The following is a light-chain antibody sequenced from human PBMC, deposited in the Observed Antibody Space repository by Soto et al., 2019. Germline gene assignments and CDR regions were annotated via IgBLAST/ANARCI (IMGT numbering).Light chain of an antibody. CDR1: SSDVGGYNY. CDR2: GVS. V-gene: IGLV2-11*01. J-gene: IGLJ1*01. CDR3: SSYTSSRTYV. Sequence: QSALTQPRSVSGSPGQSVTISCTGTSSDVGGYNYVSWYQQHPGKAPKLMIYGVSIRPSGASDRFSGSKSGNTASLTISGLQAEDEADYYCSSYTSSRTYVFGTGTKVTVL.